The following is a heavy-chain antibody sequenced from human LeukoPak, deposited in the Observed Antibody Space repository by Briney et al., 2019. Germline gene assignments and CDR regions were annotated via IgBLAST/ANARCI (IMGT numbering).Heavy chain of an antibody. Sequence: SGGSLRLSCAASGFTVSSNYMSWVRQAPGKGLEWVSVIYSGGSTYYADSVKGRFTISRDNSKNTLYPQMNSLRAEDTAVYYCARAKWELPPGYKRTRDLSYYFDYWGQGTLVTVSS. CDR2: IYSGGST. CDR1: GFTVSSNY. CDR3: ARAKWELPPGYKRTRDLSYYFDY. J-gene: IGHJ4*02. V-gene: IGHV3-53*01. D-gene: IGHD1-26*01.